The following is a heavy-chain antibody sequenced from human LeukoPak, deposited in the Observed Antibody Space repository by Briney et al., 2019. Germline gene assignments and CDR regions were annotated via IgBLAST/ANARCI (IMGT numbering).Heavy chain of an antibody. V-gene: IGHV4-59*08. Sequence: SETLSLTCTVSGGSISSYYWSWIRQPPGKGLEWIGYIYYSGSTNYNPSLKSRVTMSVDTSKNQFSLKLSSVTAADTAVYYCARLNYYGSGSYGNYYFDYWGQGTLVTVSS. CDR3: ARLNYYGSGSYGNYYFDY. CDR2: IYYSGST. D-gene: IGHD3-10*01. CDR1: GGSISSYY. J-gene: IGHJ4*02.